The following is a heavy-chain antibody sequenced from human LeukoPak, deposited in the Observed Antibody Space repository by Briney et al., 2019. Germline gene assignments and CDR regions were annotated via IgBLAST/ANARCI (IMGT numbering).Heavy chain of an antibody. J-gene: IGHJ4*02. Sequence: GGSLRLSCAASGFTFSSSAMSWVRQAPGKGLEWVSSISGSGGSPYYADSVKGRFTISRDNSKNTLYLQMNSLRAEDTAVYYCAKVGYCSGGSCYLQTYYFDYWGQGTLVTVSS. V-gene: IGHV3-23*01. CDR1: GFTFSSSA. CDR2: ISGSGGSP. CDR3: AKVGYCSGGSCYLQTYYFDY. D-gene: IGHD2-15*01.